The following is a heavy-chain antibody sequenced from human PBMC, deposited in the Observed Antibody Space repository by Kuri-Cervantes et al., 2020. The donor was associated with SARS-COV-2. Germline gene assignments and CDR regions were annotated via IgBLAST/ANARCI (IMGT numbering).Heavy chain of an antibody. J-gene: IGHJ6*02. Sequence: ASAKVSCKVSGYTITESSMYWVRHAPGKGLEWMGGFDPEDGETIYAQKFQGRVTITEDTSTDTAYMELSRLRSDVTAVYYCARDQPKYSSSSVGNYYYYYGMDVWGQGTTVTVSS. CDR2: FDPEDGET. CDR1: GYTITESS. CDR3: ARDQPKYSSSSVGNYYYYYGMDV. V-gene: IGHV1-24*01. D-gene: IGHD6-6*01.